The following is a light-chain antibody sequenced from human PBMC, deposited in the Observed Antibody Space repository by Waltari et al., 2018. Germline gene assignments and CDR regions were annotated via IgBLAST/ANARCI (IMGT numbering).Light chain of an antibody. J-gene: IGKJ2*03. V-gene: IGKV3D-15*01. CDR2: DAS. Sequence: PGERATLYCRASQSVSSRLAWYQQKPGQYPRLLIYDASSRATGIPYRFSGSGSGTEFTLTISSLDPEDVGVYFCQQETNWSFSFGQGTKVEI. CDR3: QQETNWSFS. CDR1: QSVSSR.